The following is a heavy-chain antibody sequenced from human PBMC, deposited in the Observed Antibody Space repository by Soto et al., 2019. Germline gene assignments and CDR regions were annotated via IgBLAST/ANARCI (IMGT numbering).Heavy chain of an antibody. V-gene: IGHV4-30-4*01. D-gene: IGHD5-18*01. CDR3: ARASPVVTHV. CDR1: AGSISSGDYY. Sequence: QVQLQESGPGLVKPSQTLSLTCTVSAGSISSGDYYWSWIRQPPGKGLEWIGYIYYSGSTYYHPSLKRRVTISVDTSKIQFSRKLSSVTAADTAVYYFARASPVVTHVGGQGTTVTVSS. J-gene: IGHJ6*02. CDR2: IYYSGST.